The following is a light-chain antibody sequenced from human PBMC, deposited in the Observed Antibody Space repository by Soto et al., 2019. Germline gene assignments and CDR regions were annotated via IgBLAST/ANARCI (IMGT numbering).Light chain of an antibody. CDR3: QQYGSSPWT. V-gene: IGKV3-20*01. CDR2: GAS. J-gene: IGKJ1*01. CDR1: QNVNNNY. Sequence: EIVLTQSPGTLSLSPGERATLSCRASQNVNNNYLAWYQQKPGQAPRLLIYGASSRATGIPDRFSGSGSGTDFTLTISRLEPEDFAVYYCQQYGSSPWTFGQGTKVDIK.